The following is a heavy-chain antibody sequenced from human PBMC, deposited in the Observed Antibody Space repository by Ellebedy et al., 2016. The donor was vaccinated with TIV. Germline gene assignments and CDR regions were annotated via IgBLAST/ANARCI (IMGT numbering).Heavy chain of an antibody. CDR3: ARDRDDYGFFDY. J-gene: IGHJ4*02. Sequence: PGGSLRLSCGASGFTFKNFLMYWVRQAPGKGPEWVSRISGDGRTITYADSVTGRFSISRDNAKNSLYLQMNSVRAEDTAVYYCARDRDDYGFFDYWGQGTLVTVSS. D-gene: IGHD4-17*01. CDR1: GFTFKNFL. V-gene: IGHV3-74*01. CDR2: ISGDGRTI.